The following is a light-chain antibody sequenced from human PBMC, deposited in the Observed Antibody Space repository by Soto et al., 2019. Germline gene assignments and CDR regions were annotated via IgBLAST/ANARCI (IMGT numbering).Light chain of an antibody. V-gene: IGLV1-44*01. J-gene: IGLJ1*01. Sequence: QSVLTQPPSASGTPGQRVTISCSGSSSNIGRNTANWYRQLPGTAPKLLIYSNDLRPSGVPDRLSGSNSGTSASLAISGLQSEDEADYFCAAWDDSLTAHVFGVGTKVTVL. CDR2: SND. CDR1: SSNIGRNT. CDR3: AAWDDSLTAHV.